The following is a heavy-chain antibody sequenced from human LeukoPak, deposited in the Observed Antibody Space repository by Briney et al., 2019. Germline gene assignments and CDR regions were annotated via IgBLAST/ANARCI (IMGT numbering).Heavy chain of an antibody. CDR2: ISGSGGST. D-gene: IGHD2-15*01. V-gene: IGHV3-23*01. Sequence: GGSLRLSCAASGFTFSSYAMSWVRQAPGKGLEWVSAISGSGGSTYYADSVKGRFTISRDNSKDTLYLQMNSLRAEDTAVYYWAKQQGRPPRYYYYGMDVWGQGTTGTVSS. J-gene: IGHJ6*02. CDR3: AKQQGRPPRYYYYGMDV. CDR1: GFTFSSYA.